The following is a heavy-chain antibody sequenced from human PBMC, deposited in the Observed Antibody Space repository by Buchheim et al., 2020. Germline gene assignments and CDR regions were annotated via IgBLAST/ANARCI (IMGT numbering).Heavy chain of an antibody. Sequence: QLQLQESGPGLVKPSETLSLTCTVSGGSISSSSYYWGWIRQPPGQGLEWIGTIYYSGSTYYNPSLKSRVTISVDTSKNQFSLKMSSVTAADTAVYYCGFPVGSKNGGYWGQGTL. CDR1: GGSISSSSYY. D-gene: IGHD1-26*01. CDR2: IYYSGST. J-gene: IGHJ4*02. CDR3: GFPVGSKNGGY. V-gene: IGHV4-39*01.